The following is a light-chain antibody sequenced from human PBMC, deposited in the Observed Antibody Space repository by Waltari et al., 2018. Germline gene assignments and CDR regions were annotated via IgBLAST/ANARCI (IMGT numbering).Light chain of an antibody. CDR2: RND. CDR1: QSNVGDNV. Sequence: QSVLTQHPSASGPPGQRVTISCSGSQSNVGDNVENWYHQAPGTAPKLVIYRNDQRPSGVPDRFTASKSGTSASLAISGLQSEDEGDYYCATWDDSPTGRWVFGGGTRVTVL. J-gene: IGLJ3*02. CDR3: ATWDDSPTGRWV. V-gene: IGLV1-44*01.